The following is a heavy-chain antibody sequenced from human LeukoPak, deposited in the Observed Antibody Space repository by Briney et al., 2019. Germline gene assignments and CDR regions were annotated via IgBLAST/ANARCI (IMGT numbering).Heavy chain of an antibody. CDR1: GFTFSNAW. D-gene: IGHD3-22*01. Sequence: PGGSLRLSCAASGFTFSNAWMSWVRQAPGKGLEWVGRIKSKTDGGTTDYAAPVKGRFPISRDNSKNTLYLQMNSLRAEDTAVYYCARDHYYYDSSGEYYFDYWGQGTLVTVSS. J-gene: IGHJ4*02. CDR2: IKSKTDGGTT. V-gene: IGHV3-15*01. CDR3: ARDHYYYDSSGEYYFDY.